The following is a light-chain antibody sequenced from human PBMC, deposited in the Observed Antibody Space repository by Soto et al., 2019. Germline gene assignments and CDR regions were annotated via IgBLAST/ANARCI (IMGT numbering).Light chain of an antibody. Sequence: EIVMTQSPATLSVSPGERATLSCRASQSVSSDLAWYQQKPGQAPRLLIYGASTWATGIPARFSGSGSGTEFTLTISSLQSEDFAVYYCQQYNNCPITFGQGTRLEVK. V-gene: IGKV3-15*01. J-gene: IGKJ5*01. CDR2: GAS. CDR3: QQYNNCPIT. CDR1: QSVSSD.